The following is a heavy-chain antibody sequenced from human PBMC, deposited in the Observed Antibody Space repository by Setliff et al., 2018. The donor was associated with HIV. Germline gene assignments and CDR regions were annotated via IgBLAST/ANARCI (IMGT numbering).Heavy chain of an antibody. CDR1: GGSISTSRYY. CDR2: INYRGNT. CDR3: ALGTYYYYMDV. J-gene: IGHJ6*03. V-gene: IGHV4-39*01. D-gene: IGHD1-1*01. Sequence: SETLSLTCTVSGGSISTSRYYWGWIRQPPGKGLEWIGSINYRGNTYYNPSLKSRAAISVDTSKNQISLKLSSVTAADTAVYYCALGTYYYYMDVWGKGTTVTVSS.